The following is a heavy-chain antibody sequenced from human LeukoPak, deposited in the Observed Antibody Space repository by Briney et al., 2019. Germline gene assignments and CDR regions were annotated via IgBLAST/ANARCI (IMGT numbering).Heavy chain of an antibody. CDR1: AGSFSGPF. Sequence: SETLSLTCAVYAGSFSGPFWSWIRQPSGKGLEWIGDINHSGSTNYNPSLRSRVTISVDTSKSQFSLNLSSVTAADTAVYYCARGRNYGGNSVNWYFDLWGRGTLVTVSS. D-gene: IGHD4-23*01. J-gene: IGHJ2*01. CDR3: ARGRNYGGNSVNWYFDL. CDR2: INHSGST. V-gene: IGHV4-34*01.